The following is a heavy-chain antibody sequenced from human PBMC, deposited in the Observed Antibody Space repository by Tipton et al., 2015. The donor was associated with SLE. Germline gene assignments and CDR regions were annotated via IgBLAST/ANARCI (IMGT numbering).Heavy chain of an antibody. CDR3: ARGPTRYYFDY. Sequence: TLSLTCTVSGGSITNYYRSWIRQPPGKGPGCIGYIYSSGTTNYNPSLKSRVTISTDTSKKQFFLNLSTVTAADTAVFYCARGPTRYYFDYWGQGILVTVSS. CDR1: GGSITNYY. CDR2: IYSSGTT. V-gene: IGHV4-59*01. J-gene: IGHJ4*02.